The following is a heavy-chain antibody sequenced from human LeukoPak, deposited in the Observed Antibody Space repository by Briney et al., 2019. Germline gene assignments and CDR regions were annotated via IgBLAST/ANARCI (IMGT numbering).Heavy chain of an antibody. Sequence: PGWSLGLSCAAAGFAFSSYWISWVRQPPGKGLEWVANIKEDGSETYYVDSMRGRLTISRDNAKNSLYLQMDSLRADETAVYYRARLRPYSSTWYAYYGMDVWGQGTTVTVSS. CDR2: IKEDGSET. V-gene: IGHV3-7*04. D-gene: IGHD6-13*01. CDR1: GFAFSSYW. J-gene: IGHJ6*02. CDR3: ARLRPYSSTWYAYYGMDV.